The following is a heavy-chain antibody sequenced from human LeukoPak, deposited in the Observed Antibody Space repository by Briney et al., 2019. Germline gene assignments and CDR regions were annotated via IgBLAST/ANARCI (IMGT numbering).Heavy chain of an antibody. CDR2: MSGGGGST. J-gene: IGHJ3*02. CDR3: ARYDSNPMDAFDI. D-gene: IGHD1-1*01. V-gene: IGHV3-23*01. CDR1: GFTFDDYA. Sequence: PGGSLRLSCAASGFTFDDYAMHWVRQAPGKGLEWVSVMSGGGGSTYYADSVKGRFTISRDNSKSTLYLQMNSLRAEDTALYYCARYDSNPMDAFDIWGQGTMVTVSS.